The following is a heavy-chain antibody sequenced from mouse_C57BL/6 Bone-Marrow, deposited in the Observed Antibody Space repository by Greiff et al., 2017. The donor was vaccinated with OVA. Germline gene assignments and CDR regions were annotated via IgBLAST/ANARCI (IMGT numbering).Heavy chain of an antibody. CDR3: ARGAFPAMDY. V-gene: IGHV1-69*01. CDR2: IDPSDSYT. CDR1: GYTFTSYW. Sequence: QVQLQQPGAELVMPGASVKLSCKASGYTFTSYWMHWVKQRPGQGLEWIGEIDPSDSYTNYNQKFKGKSTLTVDKSSSTAYMQLSSLTSEDSAVYYCARGAFPAMDYWGQGTSVTVSS. J-gene: IGHJ4*01.